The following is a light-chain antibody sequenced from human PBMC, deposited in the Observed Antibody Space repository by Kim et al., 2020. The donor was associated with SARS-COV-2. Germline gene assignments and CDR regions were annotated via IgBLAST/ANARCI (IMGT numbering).Light chain of an antibody. Sequence: EIVLTQSPATLSLSPGERATLSCRASQSVSSYLAWYQQKPGQAPRLLIYDASNRATGIPARFSGSGSGTDFTLTISSLEPEDFAVYYCQQRSNLPPVLTFGGGTKVEI. CDR3: QQRSNLPPVLT. J-gene: IGKJ4*01. V-gene: IGKV3-11*01. CDR2: DAS. CDR1: QSVSSY.